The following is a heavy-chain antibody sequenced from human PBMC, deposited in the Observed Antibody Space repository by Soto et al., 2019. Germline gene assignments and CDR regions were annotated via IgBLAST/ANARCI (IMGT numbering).Heavy chain of an antibody. CDR1: GYTFTIYG. D-gene: IGHD3-22*01. CDR2: ISAYNGNT. J-gene: IGHJ6*02. CDR3: ARWKDSSGLGYYYYGMDV. Sequence: ASLKVSCKASGYTFTIYGISWVRQAPGQGLEWMGWISAYNGNTNYAQKLQGRVTMTTDTSTSTAYMELRSLRSDDTAVYYCARWKDSSGLGYYYYGMDVWGQGTTVTVS. V-gene: IGHV1-18*01.